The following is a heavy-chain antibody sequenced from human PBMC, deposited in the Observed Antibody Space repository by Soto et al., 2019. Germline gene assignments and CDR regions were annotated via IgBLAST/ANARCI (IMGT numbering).Heavy chain of an antibody. CDR1: GFSFSTSRVG. CDR3: AHIMITWGGVSALDAFDM. J-gene: IGHJ3*02. V-gene: IGHV2-5*02. CDR2: IYWDDDR. Sequence: SGPTLVNSTQTLTLTCSFSGFSFSTSRVGVAWIRQPPGKALEWLAIIYWDDDRRYSPSLKTRLAITKDTSKNQVVLTMTNLDPGDTATYYCAHIMITWGGVSALDAFDMWGQGTMVTVSS. D-gene: IGHD3-16*01.